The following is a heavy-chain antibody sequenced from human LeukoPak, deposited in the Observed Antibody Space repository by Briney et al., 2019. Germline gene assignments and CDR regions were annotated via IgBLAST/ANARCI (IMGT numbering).Heavy chain of an antibody. J-gene: IGHJ4*02. Sequence: SETLSLTCAVSGYSISSGYYWGWIRQPPGKGLEWVGSIYHSGSTYYNPSLKNRVTISVDTSKNQFSLKLSSVTAADTAVYYCARGPPFGELAFDYWGQGTLVTVSS. CDR1: GYSISSGYY. D-gene: IGHD3-10*01. V-gene: IGHV4-38-2*01. CDR3: ARGPPFGELAFDY. CDR2: IYHSGST.